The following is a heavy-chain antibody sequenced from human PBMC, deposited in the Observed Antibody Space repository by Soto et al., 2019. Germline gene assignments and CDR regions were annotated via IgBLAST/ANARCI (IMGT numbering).Heavy chain of an antibody. CDR3: ARVSVYNWNYVGPFDY. J-gene: IGHJ4*02. V-gene: IGHV4-61*08. CDR2: IYYSGST. Sequence: SETLSLTCTVSGGSISSGGYYWSWIRQHPGKGLEWIGYIYYSGSTNYNPSLKSRVTISVDTSKNQFSLKLSSVTAADTAVYYCARVSVYNWNYVGPFDYWGQGTLVTVSS. D-gene: IGHD1-7*01. CDR1: GGSISSGGYY.